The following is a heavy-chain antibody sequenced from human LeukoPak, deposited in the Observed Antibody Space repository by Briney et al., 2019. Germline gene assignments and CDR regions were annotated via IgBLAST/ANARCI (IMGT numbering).Heavy chain of an antibody. CDR3: ARTNYDSSGYYYYEAYFDY. Sequence: ASVKVSCKASGYTFTSYAMNWVRQAPGQGLEWMGWINTNTGNPTYAQGFTGRFVFSLDTSVSTAYLQISSLKAEDTAVYYCARTNYDSSGYYYYEAYFDYWGQGTLVTVSS. V-gene: IGHV7-4-1*02. J-gene: IGHJ4*02. D-gene: IGHD3-22*01. CDR1: GYTFTSYA. CDR2: INTNTGNP.